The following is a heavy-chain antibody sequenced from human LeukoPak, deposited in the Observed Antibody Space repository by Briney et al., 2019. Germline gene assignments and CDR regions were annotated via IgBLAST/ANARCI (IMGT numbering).Heavy chain of an antibody. J-gene: IGHJ6*02. CDR3: ARDKYWIRDSSGYTSYAMAV. Sequence: GGSLRLSCAAPGFTFIAYYINWIRLAPGKGPQWLSYISGGIPYTKYADSGKGRFTISRDNAKNSLYLQMNSLRAEDTAVYYCARDKYWIRDSSGYTSYAMAVWGQGTTVTVSS. CDR2: ISGGIPYT. D-gene: IGHD3-22*01. V-gene: IGHV3-11*05. CDR1: GFTFIAYY.